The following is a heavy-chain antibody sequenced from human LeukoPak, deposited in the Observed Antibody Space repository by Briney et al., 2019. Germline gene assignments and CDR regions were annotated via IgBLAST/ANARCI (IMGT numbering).Heavy chain of an antibody. CDR2: IYYSGST. Sequence: SETLSLTCTVSGGSISSYYWSWIRQPPGKGLEWIGYIYYSGSTNYNPSLKSRVTISVDTSKNQFSLKLSSVTAADTAVYYCARMGDYYDSSGYYWFDPWGQGTLVTVSS. V-gene: IGHV4-59*01. J-gene: IGHJ5*02. CDR3: ARMGDYYDSSGYYWFDP. CDR1: GGSISSYY. D-gene: IGHD3-22*01.